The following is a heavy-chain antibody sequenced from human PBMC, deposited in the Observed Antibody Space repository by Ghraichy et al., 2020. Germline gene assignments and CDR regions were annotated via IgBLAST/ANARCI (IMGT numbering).Heavy chain of an antibody. CDR1: GYTFTSYY. CDR2: INPSGGST. D-gene: IGHD5-24*01. Sequence: ASVKVSCKASGYTFTSYYMHWVRQAPGQGLEWMGIINPSGGSTSYAQKFQGRVTMTRDTSTSTVYMELSSLRSEDTAVYYCARGVEMATIGSWFDPWGQGTLVTVSS. CDR3: ARGVEMATIGSWFDP. V-gene: IGHV1-46*01. J-gene: IGHJ5*02.